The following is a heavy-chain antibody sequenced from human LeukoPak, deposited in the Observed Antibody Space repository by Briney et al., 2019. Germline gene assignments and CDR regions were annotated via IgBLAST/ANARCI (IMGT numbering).Heavy chain of an antibody. CDR3: ARVIDSNSWYFDL. V-gene: IGHV3-74*01. Sequence: GESLKISCAASGFAFSSYCMHWVRQAPGKGLVWVSRINSDGSSTNYADSVKGRFTISRDNAKNTLYLQMNSLRAEDTAVYYCARVIDSNSWYFDLWGRGTLVTVSS. J-gene: IGHJ2*01. D-gene: IGHD6-13*01. CDR1: GFAFSSYC. CDR2: INSDGSST.